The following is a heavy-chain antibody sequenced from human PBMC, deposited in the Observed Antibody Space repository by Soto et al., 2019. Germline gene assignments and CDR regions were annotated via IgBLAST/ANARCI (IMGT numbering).Heavy chain of an antibody. CDR2: INPNGGST. CDR3: ARGSGYGNYDY. V-gene: IGHV1-2*02. D-gene: IGHD4-17*01. CDR1: GYPFTDYF. J-gene: IGHJ4*01. Sequence: GASEKVSCKASGYPFTDYFLHWVRQAPGQGPEWMGWINPNGGSTKSTQAFRGRVTMTRDTSISTAYMEMTRLTSDDTAVYYCARGSGYGNYDYWGHGTLVTVSS.